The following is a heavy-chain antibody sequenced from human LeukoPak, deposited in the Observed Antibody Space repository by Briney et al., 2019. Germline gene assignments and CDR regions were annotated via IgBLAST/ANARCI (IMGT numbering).Heavy chain of an antibody. Sequence: GGSLRLSCAAFGFTFSSYAMHWVRQAPGKGLEWVAVISYDGSNKYYADSVKGRFTISRDNSKNTLYLQMNSLRAEDTAVYYCARERPIRTVAGPFDYWGQGTLVTVSS. D-gene: IGHD6-19*01. CDR3: ARERPIRTVAGPFDY. V-gene: IGHV3-30*04. J-gene: IGHJ4*02. CDR1: GFTFSSYA. CDR2: ISYDGSNK.